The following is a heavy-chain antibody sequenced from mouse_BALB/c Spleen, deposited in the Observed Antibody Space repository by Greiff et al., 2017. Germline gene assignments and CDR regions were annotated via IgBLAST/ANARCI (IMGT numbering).Heavy chain of an antibody. CDR3: ARHVGSPYYFDY. D-gene: IGHD4-1*01. CDR2: ISSDGGST. Sequence: EVMLVESGGGLVKPGGSLKLSCAASGFAFSSYDMSWVRQNPEKRLEWFAYISSDGGSTNSPYTVKGRFTISRDNAKNTLYLQMSSLKSEDTAMYYCARHVGSPYYFDYWGQGTTLTVSS. CDR1: GFAFSSYD. J-gene: IGHJ2*01. V-gene: IGHV5-12-1*01.